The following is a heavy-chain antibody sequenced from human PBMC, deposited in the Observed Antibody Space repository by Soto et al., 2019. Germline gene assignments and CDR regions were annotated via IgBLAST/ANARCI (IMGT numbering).Heavy chain of an antibody. J-gene: IGHJ4*02. CDR3: ARAGWFAEGYFDF. CDR1: GFTFVMYA. D-gene: IGHD3-10*01. Sequence: GASVKVSCKASGFTFVMYAIHCVRQAPGQVLEWMAWINAGNGHTTYSQKFQGRVTITRDTSARTVYMELRSLRFEDTATYYCARAGWFAEGYFDFWGQGTPVTVSS. V-gene: IGHV1-3*01. CDR2: INAGNGHT.